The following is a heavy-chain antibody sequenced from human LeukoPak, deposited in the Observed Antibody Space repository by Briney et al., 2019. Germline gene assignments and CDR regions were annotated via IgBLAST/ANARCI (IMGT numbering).Heavy chain of an antibody. J-gene: IGHJ4*02. CDR1: GGSVGSAGYY. Sequence: SETLSLTCTVSGGSVGSAGYYWSWIRQPPGGGLEWIGYIYYISNTNYNPSLKGRVTMSVNPSKNQFSLKLNSVTAADTAMYYCARTQSQSGSYRYYFGYWGQGTLVTVSS. CDR2: IYYISNT. CDR3: ARTQSQSGSYRYYFGY. D-gene: IGHD1-26*01. V-gene: IGHV4-61*08.